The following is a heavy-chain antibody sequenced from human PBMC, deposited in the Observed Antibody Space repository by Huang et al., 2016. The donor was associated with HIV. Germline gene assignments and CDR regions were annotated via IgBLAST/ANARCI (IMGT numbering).Heavy chain of an antibody. D-gene: IGHD2-15*01. CDR2: ISGSGSSI. CDR3: ARGGPVGYFNL. V-gene: IGHV3-21*01. Sequence: EVQLEESGGALVKPGGSLRLSCAATGFLFTTFPMHWVRPAPGKGLEWVSSISGSGSSIYYADAVKGRFTISRDNTKKSLYLQMSSLSVDDTAFYFCARGGPVGYFNLWGHGTLVSVSS. J-gene: IGHJ4*03. CDR1: GFLFTTFP.